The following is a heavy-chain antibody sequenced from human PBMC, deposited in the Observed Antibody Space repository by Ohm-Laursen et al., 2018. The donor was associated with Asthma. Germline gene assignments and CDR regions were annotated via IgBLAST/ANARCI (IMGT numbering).Heavy chain of an antibody. CDR2: INHSGST. V-gene: IGHV4-34*01. J-gene: IGHJ4*02. CDR3: ARVAAAGLIY. Sequence: SDTLSLTCTVYGGSFSGYYWSWIRQPPGKGLEWIGEINHSGSTNYNPSLKSRVTISVDTSKNQFSLKLSSVTAADTAVHYCARVAAAGLIYWGQGTLVTVSS. CDR1: GGSFSGYY. D-gene: IGHD6-13*01.